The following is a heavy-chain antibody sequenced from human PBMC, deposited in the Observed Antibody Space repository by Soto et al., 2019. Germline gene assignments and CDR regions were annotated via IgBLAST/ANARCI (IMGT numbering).Heavy chain of an antibody. J-gene: IGHJ3*02. CDR2: ISSSSTYI. CDR3: AREVDTAMGNEAFDI. Sequence: EVQLVESGGGLVKPGGSLRLSCAAPGFTFSSYSMNWVRQAPGKGLERVSSISSSSTYIYYADSMRGRFTISRDNAKNSLYLQMNSLRADDTAVYYCAREVDTAMGNEAFDIWGQGTMVTVSS. CDR1: GFTFSSYS. D-gene: IGHD5-18*01. V-gene: IGHV3-21*01.